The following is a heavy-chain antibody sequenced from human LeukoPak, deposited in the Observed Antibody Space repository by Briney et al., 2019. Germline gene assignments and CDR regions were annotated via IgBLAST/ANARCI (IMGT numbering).Heavy chain of an antibody. J-gene: IGHJ4*02. V-gene: IGHV1-69*13. CDR2: IIPIFGTA. CDR3: AWTQWELQDPFDY. Sequence: ASVKVSCEASGGTFSSYAISWVRQAPGQGLEWMGGIIPIFGTANYAQKFQGRVTITADESTSTAYMELSSLRSEDTAVYYCAWTQWELQDPFDYWGQGTLVTVSS. CDR1: GGTFSSYA. D-gene: IGHD1-26*01.